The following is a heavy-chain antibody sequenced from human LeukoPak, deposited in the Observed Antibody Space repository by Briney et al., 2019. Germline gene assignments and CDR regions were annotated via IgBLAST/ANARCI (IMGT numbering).Heavy chain of an antibody. CDR2: IIPIFGTA. J-gene: IGHJ4*02. V-gene: IGHV1-69*05. CDR1: GGTFSSYA. CDR3: ARTDYYDSSGGLGFDY. Sequence: ASVTVSCKASGGTFSSYAISWVRQAPGQGLEWMGGIIPIFGTANYAQKFQGRVTITTDESTSTAYMELSSLRSEDTAVYYCARTDYYDSSGGLGFDYWGQGTLVTVSS. D-gene: IGHD3-22*01.